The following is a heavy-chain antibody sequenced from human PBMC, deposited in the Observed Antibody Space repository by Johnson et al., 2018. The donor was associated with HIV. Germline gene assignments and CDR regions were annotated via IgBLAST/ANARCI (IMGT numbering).Heavy chain of an antibody. Sequence: VQLVESGGDMVRPGGSLRLSCVASGFTFDDYDMGWVRHGPGKGLEWVSGINWNGASTGYTDFVKGRFPISRDNAKTSLYVQMNGLRVEDSALYSCARAAFYYDPSGYLTRPRAFDIWGQGTMVTVSS. CDR1: GFTFDDYD. CDR3: ARAAFYYDPSGYLTRPRAFDI. J-gene: IGHJ3*02. CDR2: INWNGAST. V-gene: IGHV3-20*04. D-gene: IGHD3-22*01.